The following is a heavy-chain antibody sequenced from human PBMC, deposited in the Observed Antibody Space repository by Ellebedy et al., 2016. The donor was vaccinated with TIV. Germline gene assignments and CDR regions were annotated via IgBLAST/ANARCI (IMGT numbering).Heavy chain of an antibody. D-gene: IGHD6-19*01. V-gene: IGHV1-2*02. Sequence: ASVKVSCXASGYTFAGYYMHWGRQAPGQGLEWMGWINPNSGGTNYAQKFQGRVTMTRDTSISTAYMELSRLRSDDTAVYYCARDEIAGAGTEYYGAFDIWGQGTMVTVSS. J-gene: IGHJ3*02. CDR3: ARDEIAGAGTEYYGAFDI. CDR2: INPNSGGT. CDR1: GYTFAGYY.